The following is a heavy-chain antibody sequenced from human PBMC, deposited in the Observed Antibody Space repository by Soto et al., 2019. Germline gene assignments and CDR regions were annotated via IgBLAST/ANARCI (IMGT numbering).Heavy chain of an antibody. V-gene: IGHV1-69*01. CDR1: GGTFSSYA. Sequence: QVQLVQSGAEVKKPGSSVKVSCKASGGTFSSYAISWVRQAPGQGLEWMGGIIPIFGTANYAQKFQGRVTITADESTSTGYMELSSLRSEDTAVYYCARSANVEYGWGSYYNDYWGQGTLVTVSS. CDR3: ARSANVEYGWGSYYNDY. CDR2: IIPIFGTA. J-gene: IGHJ4*02. D-gene: IGHD3-10*01.